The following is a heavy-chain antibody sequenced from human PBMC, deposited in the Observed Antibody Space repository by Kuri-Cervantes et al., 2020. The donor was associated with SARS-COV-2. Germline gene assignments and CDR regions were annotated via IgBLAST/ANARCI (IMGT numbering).Heavy chain of an antibody. CDR3: AGTNSGSFYFDY. D-gene: IGHD1-26*01. CDR1: GFTFSSYA. V-gene: IGHV3-53*01. Sequence: GESLKISCAASGFTFSSYAMSWVRQAPGKGLEWVSVIYSGGSTYYADSVKGRFTISRDNSKNTLYLQMNSLRAEDTAVYYCAGTNSGSFYFDYWGQGTLVTVSS. J-gene: IGHJ4*02. CDR2: IYSGGST.